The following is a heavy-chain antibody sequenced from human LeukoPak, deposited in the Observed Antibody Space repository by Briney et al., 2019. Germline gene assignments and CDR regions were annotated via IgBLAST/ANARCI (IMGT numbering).Heavy chain of an antibody. CDR2: IRQDGSEI. J-gene: IGHJ4*02. D-gene: IGHD1-26*01. CDR1: GFTFSNYW. CDR3: ARDKIVGATYFDY. Sequence: GGSLRLSCAASGFTFSNYWMSWVRQAPGKGLEGLANIRQDGSEIYYVDSVKGRFTISRDNAKNSLFLQMNSLRAEDTAVYYCARDKIVGATYFDYWGQGTLVTVSS. V-gene: IGHV3-7*01.